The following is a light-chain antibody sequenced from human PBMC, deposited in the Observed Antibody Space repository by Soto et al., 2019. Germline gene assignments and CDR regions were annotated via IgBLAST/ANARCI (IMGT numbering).Light chain of an antibody. V-gene: IGKV1-39*01. CDR1: QTIDVY. Sequence: DIQMTQSPSSLSASVGDRVSTTCRASQTIDVYLNWYLQKPGRAPQLLIYAASKLQGGVPSRFSGSGSGTDFTLTISSLQPDDFGTYFCQQSYMTPRTFGQGTKVDIK. CDR3: QQSYMTPRT. J-gene: IGKJ1*01. CDR2: AAS.